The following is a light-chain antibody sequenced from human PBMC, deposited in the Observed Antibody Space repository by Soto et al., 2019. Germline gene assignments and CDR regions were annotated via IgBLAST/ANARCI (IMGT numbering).Light chain of an antibody. Sequence: EIVLTQSPGTLSLSPGERATLSCRASQSVSSSYLAWYQQKPGQAPRLLIYGASSRATGIPDRFSGSGSGTDFTLTISRLEPEDFAVYYCQHYGGSPPRVTFGPGTKVDIK. CDR2: GAS. V-gene: IGKV3-20*01. CDR3: QHYGGSPPRVT. J-gene: IGKJ3*01. CDR1: QSVSSSY.